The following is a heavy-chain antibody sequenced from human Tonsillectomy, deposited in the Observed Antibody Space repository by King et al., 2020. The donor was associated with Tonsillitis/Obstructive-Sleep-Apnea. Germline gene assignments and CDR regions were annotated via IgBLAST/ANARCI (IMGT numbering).Heavy chain of an antibody. D-gene: IGHD5-24*01. CDR1: AYTFTSFG. CDR2: LSAYNGDT. J-gene: IGHJ6*03. CDR3: ARDQGYNYDKMDVDPRRVYNSYYMDV. Sequence: QLVQSGAEVKKPGASVKVSCKASAYTFTSFGISWVRRAPGQGLEWIGWLSAYNGDTNYAQRLQGRVTMTTDTSTSTAYMELRSLRSDDTAVYYCARDQGYNYDKMDVDPRRVYNSYYMDVWGKGTTVTVSS. V-gene: IGHV1-18*01.